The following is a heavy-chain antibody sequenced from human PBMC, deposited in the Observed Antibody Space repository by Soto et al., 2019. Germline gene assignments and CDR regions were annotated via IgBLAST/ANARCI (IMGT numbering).Heavy chain of an antibody. CDR3: APIRTTGTAGGFDP. V-gene: IGHV3-21*01. CDR1: GFTFSSYS. J-gene: IGHJ5*02. D-gene: IGHD1-1*01. CDR2: ISSSSSYI. Sequence: KAGGSLRLSCSASGFTFSSYSMNWVRQAPGKGLEWVSSISSSSSYIYYADSVKGRFTISRDNAKNSLYLQMNSLRAEDTAVYYCAPIRTTGTAGGFDPWGQGTLVTVSS.